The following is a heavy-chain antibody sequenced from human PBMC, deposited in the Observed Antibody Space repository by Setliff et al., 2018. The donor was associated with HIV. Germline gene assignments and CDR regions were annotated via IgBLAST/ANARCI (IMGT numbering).Heavy chain of an antibody. Sequence: ASVKVSCKASGYTFSSSHDLHWVRQVPGQRLEWMGWINAGNGNTKYSQKFQGRVTITRDTSASTAYMELSSLRPEDTAVYYCASPTAIPHWGQGTLVTVSS. J-gene: IGHJ4*02. D-gene: IGHD2-21*02. CDR2: INAGNGNT. CDR1: GYTFSSSHD. V-gene: IGHV1-3*01. CDR3: ASPTAIPH.